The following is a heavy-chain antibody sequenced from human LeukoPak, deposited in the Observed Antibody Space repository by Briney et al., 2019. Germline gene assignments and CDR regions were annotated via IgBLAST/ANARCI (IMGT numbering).Heavy chain of an antibody. J-gene: IGHJ4*02. CDR1: GGSISSYY. V-gene: IGHV4-59*08. CDR3: ARLGSEWEPFDY. Sequence: SETLSLTCTVSGGSISSYYWSWIRQPPGKGLEWIGYIYYSGSTNYNPSLKSRVTISVDTSKNQFSLKLSSVTAADTAVYYCARLGSEWEPFDYWGQGTLVTVSS. CDR2: IYYSGST. D-gene: IGHD1-26*01.